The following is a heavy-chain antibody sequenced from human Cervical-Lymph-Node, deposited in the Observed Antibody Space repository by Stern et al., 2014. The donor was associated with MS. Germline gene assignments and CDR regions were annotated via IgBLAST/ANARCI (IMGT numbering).Heavy chain of an antibody. D-gene: IGHD3/OR15-3a*01. Sequence: QLQLQESGPGLVKPSQTLSLTCSVSGGSISSADYYWSWIRQSPGKGLEWIGYVYYGGSTYSNPSLESRVSIPVDTSKNQFSLKLSSVTAADTAVYYCTRGFMDSSYLSYGMDVWGQGTTVTVSS. CDR3: TRGFMDSSYLSYGMDV. CDR1: GGSISSADYY. V-gene: IGHV4-30-4*01. CDR2: VYYGGST. J-gene: IGHJ6*02.